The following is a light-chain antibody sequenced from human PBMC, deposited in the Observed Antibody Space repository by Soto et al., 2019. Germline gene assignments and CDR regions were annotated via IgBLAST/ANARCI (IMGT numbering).Light chain of an antibody. Sequence: ETVLTQSPATLSLSPGERATLSCRASQTVSPYLAWYQQKPGQAPRLLIYDVSIRATGIPARFSGSGSGTDFTLTISGLEPEDFAVYYCQQRSNWPRTFGQGTKVEIK. CDR3: QQRSNWPRT. J-gene: IGKJ1*01. CDR1: QTVSPY. V-gene: IGKV3-11*01. CDR2: DVS.